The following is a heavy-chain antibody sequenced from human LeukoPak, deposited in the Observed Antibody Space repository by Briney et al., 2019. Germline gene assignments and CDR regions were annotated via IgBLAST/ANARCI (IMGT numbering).Heavy chain of an antibody. J-gene: IGHJ4*02. CDR1: GFTFSSYS. CDR2: ISSSSSYI. V-gene: IGHV3-21*01. D-gene: IGHD3-22*01. CDR3: AGNYYDSSGYYFFDY. Sequence: PGGSLRLSCAASGFTFSSYSMNWVRQAPGKGLEWVSSISSSSSYIYYADSVKGRFTISRDNAKNSLYLQMNSLRAEDTAVYYCAGNYYDSSGYYFFDYWGQGTLVTVSS.